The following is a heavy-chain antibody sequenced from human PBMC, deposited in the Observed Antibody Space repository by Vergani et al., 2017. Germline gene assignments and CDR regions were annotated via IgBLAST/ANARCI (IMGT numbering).Heavy chain of an antibody. J-gene: IGHJ4*02. D-gene: IGHD4-17*01. CDR1: GFTFSSYA. V-gene: IGHV3-23*01. Sequence: EVQLLESGGGLVQPGGSLRLSCAASGFTFSSYAMSWVRQASGKGLEWVSAISGSGGSTFYADSVKGRFTISRDNSKNTLYLQMNSLRAEDMAIYYCAKETTVTSFADYWGQGTLVTVSS. CDR2: ISGSGGST. CDR3: AKETTVTSFADY.